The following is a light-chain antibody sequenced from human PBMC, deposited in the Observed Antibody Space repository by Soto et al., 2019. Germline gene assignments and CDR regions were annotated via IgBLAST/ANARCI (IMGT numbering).Light chain of an antibody. CDR3: QQSYSSPLT. CDR2: AAS. V-gene: IGKV1-39*01. CDR1: QSLLHSDGKTY. Sequence: MTQTPLSLSVTPGQPASISCKSSQSLLHSDGKTYLNWYQQKPGEAPKLLIYAASSLQSGVPSRFSGTESGADFSLTISGLQPEDVATYYCQQSYSSPLTFGGGTKVDIK. J-gene: IGKJ4*01.